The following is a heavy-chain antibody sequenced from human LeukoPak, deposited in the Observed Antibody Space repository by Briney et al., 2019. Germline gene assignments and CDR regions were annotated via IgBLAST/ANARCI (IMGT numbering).Heavy chain of an antibody. D-gene: IGHD2-2*01. CDR2: INPSGSST. CDR1: GYTFTSYY. V-gene: IGHV1-46*01. CDR3: ASSSCSSTSCREDFDY. Sequence: ASVKVSCKASGYTFTSYYMQWVRQAPGQGLEWMGIINPSGSSTSYAQKFQGRVTMTRDMSTSTVYMELSSLRSEDTAVYYCASSSCSSTSCREDFDYWGQGTLVTVSS. J-gene: IGHJ4*02.